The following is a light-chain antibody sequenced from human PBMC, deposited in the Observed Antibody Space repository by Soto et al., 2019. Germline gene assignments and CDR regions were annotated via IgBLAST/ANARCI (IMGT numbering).Light chain of an antibody. J-gene: IGKJ1*01. CDR3: QQYNNWPPWT. CDR1: QSVSSN. V-gene: IGKV3-15*01. CDR2: GAS. Sequence: EIVMTQSPATLSVSPGERATLSCRASQSVSSNLAWYQQKPGQAPRLLIYGASTRATGIPATFSGSGSGTEFTLTISSLQSEDFAVYYCQQYNNWPPWTFAQGTKVEIK.